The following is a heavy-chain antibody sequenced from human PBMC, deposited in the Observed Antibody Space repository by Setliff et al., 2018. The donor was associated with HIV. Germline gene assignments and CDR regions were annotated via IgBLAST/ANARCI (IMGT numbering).Heavy chain of an antibody. J-gene: IGHJ4*02. CDR2: VKQDGTET. CDR1: GFTFGDYA. Sequence: PGGSLRLSCTASGFTFGDYAMSWVRQAPGKGLESVANVKQDGTETLYVDSVKGRFTISRDNANNLVYLQMNSLRVEDTALYYCARDWPSSTAAGDCWGQGTLVTVSS. CDR3: ARDWPSSTAAGDC. D-gene: IGHD6-6*01. V-gene: IGHV3-7*01.